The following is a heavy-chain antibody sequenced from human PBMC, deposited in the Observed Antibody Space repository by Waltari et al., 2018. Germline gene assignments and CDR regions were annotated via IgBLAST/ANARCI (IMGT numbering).Heavy chain of an antibody. Sequence: EVQLVESGGGLVKPGGSLRLSCAASGFTFSSYSMNWVRQAPGKGLEWVSSISSSSSYIYYADSVKGRFTISRDNAKNSLYLQMNSLRAEDTAVYYCARGPLGGYCSGGSCYSGHYYYGMDVWGQGTTVTVSS. D-gene: IGHD2-15*01. V-gene: IGHV3-21*01. CDR3: ARGPLGGYCSGGSCYSGHYYYGMDV. CDR1: GFTFSSYS. CDR2: ISSSSSYI. J-gene: IGHJ6*02.